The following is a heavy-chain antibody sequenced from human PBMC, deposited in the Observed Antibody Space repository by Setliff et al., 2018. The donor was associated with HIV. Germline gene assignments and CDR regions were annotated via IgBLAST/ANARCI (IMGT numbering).Heavy chain of an antibody. CDR2: INHSGST. Sequence: SETLSLTCAVYGGSFSGYYWSWIRQPPGKGLEWIGGINHSGSTNYKPSPKSRVTISVDTSKNQFSLKLSSVTAADTAVYYCARRGSGFFHYYYYMDVWGKGTTVTVSS. D-gene: IGHD3-10*01. J-gene: IGHJ6*03. CDR1: GGSFSGYY. CDR3: ARRGSGFFHYYYYMDV. V-gene: IGHV4-34*01.